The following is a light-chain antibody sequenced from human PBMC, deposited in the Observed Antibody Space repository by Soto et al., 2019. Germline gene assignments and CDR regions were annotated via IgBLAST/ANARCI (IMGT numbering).Light chain of an antibody. CDR3: ASWDDSLNVSV. CDR2: SND. Sequence: QSVLTQPPSPSATPGQRVTISCSGSRSNIGSYTLNWYQQLPGTAPKLLIYSNDQRPSRVPDRFFGSKSGTSASVAISDLQSEDEADYYCASWDDSLNVSVFGIGTKLTVL. V-gene: IGLV1-44*01. J-gene: IGLJ1*01. CDR1: RSNIGSYT.